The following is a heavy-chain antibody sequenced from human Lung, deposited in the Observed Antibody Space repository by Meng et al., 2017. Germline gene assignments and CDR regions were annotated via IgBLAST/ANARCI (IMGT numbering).Heavy chain of an antibody. D-gene: IGHD1-1*01. CDR3: ARDPSGNERWSWFDP. CDR2: INTNTGNP. J-gene: IGHJ5*02. V-gene: IGHV7-4-1*02. Sequence: QVQLGQSGAEVKKPGAAVRGSGKASGYTFTSYGMNWERQAPGQGLEWMGWINTNTGNPTYAQGFTGRFVFSLDTSVSTAYLQISSLKAEDTAVYYCARDPSGNERWSWFDPWGQGTLVTVSS. CDR1: GYTFTSYG.